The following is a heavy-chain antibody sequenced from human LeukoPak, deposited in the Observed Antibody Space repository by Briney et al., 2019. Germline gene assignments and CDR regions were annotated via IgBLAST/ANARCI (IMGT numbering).Heavy chain of an antibody. V-gene: IGHV3-23*01. CDR2: ISGSGGST. D-gene: IGHD1-26*01. J-gene: IGHJ4*02. CDR3: ARRGTSGSYLFDY. CDR1: GFTFSSYA. Sequence: TGGSLRLSCAASGFTFSSYAMSWVRQAPGKGLEWVSAISGSGGSTYYADSVKGRFTISRDNSKNTLYLQMNSLRAEDTAVYYCARRGTSGSYLFDYWGQGTLVTVSS.